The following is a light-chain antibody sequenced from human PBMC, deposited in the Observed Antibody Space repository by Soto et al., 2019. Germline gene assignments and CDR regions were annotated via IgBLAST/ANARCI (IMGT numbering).Light chain of an antibody. CDR1: QGIRSG. J-gene: IGKJ1*01. CDR2: DAS. CDR3: LQYNSYPWT. Sequence: DIQMTQSPSSLSASVGDRVTITCRSSQGIRSGLGWYQQKPGKAPKRLIYDASSLQSGVPSRFSVSGSGTEFALTIISLQPEDFATYYCLQYNSYPWTFGHGNKVEIK. V-gene: IGKV1-17*01.